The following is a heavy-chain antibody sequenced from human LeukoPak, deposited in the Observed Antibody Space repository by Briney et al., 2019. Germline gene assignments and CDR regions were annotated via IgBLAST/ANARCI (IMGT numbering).Heavy chain of an antibody. J-gene: IGHJ3*02. D-gene: IGHD6-6*01. CDR2: IYYSGGT. Sequence: QPSETLSLTCTVSGGSISSYYWSWIRQPPGKGLEWIGYIYYSGGTNYNPSLKSRVTISVDTSKNQFSLKLTAVTAADTAVYYCARGIAARPPDAFDIWGQGTMVTVSS. CDR1: GGSISSYY. CDR3: ARGIAARPPDAFDI. V-gene: IGHV4-59*01.